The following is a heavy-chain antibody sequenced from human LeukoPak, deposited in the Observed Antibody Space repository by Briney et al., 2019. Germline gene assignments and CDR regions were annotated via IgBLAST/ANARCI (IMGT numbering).Heavy chain of an antibody. D-gene: IGHD1-26*01. J-gene: IGHJ3*02. V-gene: IGHV3-66*01. CDR1: GFTVSSNY. CDR3: ARASPRYSDPARERTYSGSYYYAFDI. CDR2: IYTGGTT. Sequence: GGSLRLSCAASGFTVSSNYMNWVRQAPGKGLEWVSVIYTGGTTYYADSVKGRFTNSRDNSKNTLFLQMNSLRAEDTAVYYCARASPRYSDPARERTYSGSYYYAFDIWGQGTMVTVSS.